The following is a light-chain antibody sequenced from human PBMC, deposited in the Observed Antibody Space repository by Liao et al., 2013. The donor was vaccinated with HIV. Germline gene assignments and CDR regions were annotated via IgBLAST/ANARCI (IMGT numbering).Light chain of an antibody. CDR1: PLPKI. CDR3: LSADSSGTYPNWV. Sequence: SYELTQPPSVSVSLGQMARITCSGEPLPKIMLIGTSRSQARPLVLVIYKDSERPSGIPERFSGSTSGTIVTLTISGVQAEDEADYYCLSADSSGTYPNWVFGGGTKLTVL. V-gene: IGLV3-16*01. CDR2: KDS. J-gene: IGLJ3*02.